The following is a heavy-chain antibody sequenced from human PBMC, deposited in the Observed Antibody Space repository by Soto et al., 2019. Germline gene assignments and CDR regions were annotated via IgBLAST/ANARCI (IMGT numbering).Heavy chain of an antibody. Sequence: ASVKVSCKASGYTFTGYYMHWVRQAPGQGLECMGGINPNSGGTNYAQKFQGWVTMTRDTSISTAYMELSRLRSDDTAVYYCARERAGYCTNGVCYTGRGYYYYGMDVWGQGTTVTVSS. CDR3: ARERAGYCTNGVCYTGRGYYYYGMDV. J-gene: IGHJ6*02. D-gene: IGHD2-8*01. CDR2: INPNSGGT. CDR1: GYTFTGYY. V-gene: IGHV1-2*04.